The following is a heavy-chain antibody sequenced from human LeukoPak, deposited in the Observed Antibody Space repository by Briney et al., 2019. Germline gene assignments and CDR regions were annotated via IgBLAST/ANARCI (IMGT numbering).Heavy chain of an antibody. J-gene: IGHJ4*02. Sequence: PGGSLRLSCAASGFTFSSYSMNWVRQAPGKELEWVSSISSSSSYIYYADSVKGRFTISRDKAKNSLYLQMNSLRAEDTAIYYCAREGMVATFDYWGQGTLVTVSS. CDR3: AREGMVATFDY. V-gene: IGHV3-21*01. CDR1: GFTFSSYS. CDR2: ISSSSSYI. D-gene: IGHD5-12*01.